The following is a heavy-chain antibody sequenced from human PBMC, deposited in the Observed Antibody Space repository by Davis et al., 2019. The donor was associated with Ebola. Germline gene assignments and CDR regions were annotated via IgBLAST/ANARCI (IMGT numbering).Heavy chain of an antibody. CDR2: ISSSSSYI. J-gene: IGHJ4*02. CDR3: AREASPNYFDY. Sequence: GESLKISCAASGFTFSRYSMNWVRQAPGKGLEWVSSISSSSSYIYYADSVKGRFTISRDNAKNSLYLQMNSLRAEDTAVYYCAREASPNYFDYWGQGTQVTVSS. D-gene: IGHD6-6*01. V-gene: IGHV3-21*01. CDR1: GFTFSRYS.